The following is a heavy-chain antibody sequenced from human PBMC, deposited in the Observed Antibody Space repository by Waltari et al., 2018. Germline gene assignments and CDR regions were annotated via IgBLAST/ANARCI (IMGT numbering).Heavy chain of an antibody. CDR2: ISSSGSTI. Sequence: EVQLVESGGGLVQPGGSLRLSCAASGFTFSSYRMHWVRQAPGKGLEWVSYISSSGSTIYYADSVKGRFTLSRDNAKNSLFLQMNSLRAEDTAVYYCASDGNYGFDYWGQGTLVTVSS. D-gene: IGHD3-10*01. CDR3: ASDGNYGFDY. V-gene: IGHV3-48*04. J-gene: IGHJ4*02. CDR1: GFTFSSYR.